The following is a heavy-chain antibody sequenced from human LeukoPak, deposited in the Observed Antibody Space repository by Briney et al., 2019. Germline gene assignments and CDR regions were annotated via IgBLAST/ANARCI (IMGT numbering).Heavy chain of an antibody. Sequence: GGSLRLPCAASGFTFSTFAMISVRQPPGKGLEWVSSIFPSGGEIHYADSVRGRFTISRDNSKSTLSLQMNSLRAEDTAIYYCATYRQVLLPFESWGQGTLVTVSS. CDR3: ATYRQVLLPFES. CDR2: IFPSGGEI. CDR1: GFTFSTFA. D-gene: IGHD2-8*02. J-gene: IGHJ4*02. V-gene: IGHV3-23*01.